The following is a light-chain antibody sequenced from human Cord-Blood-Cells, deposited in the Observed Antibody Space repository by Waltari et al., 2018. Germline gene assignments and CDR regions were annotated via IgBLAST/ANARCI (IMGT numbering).Light chain of an antibody. V-gene: IGKV1-5*01. Sequence: DIQMTQSPSTLSASVGDRVTITCRASQSISSGLAWYQQKPGKAPQLLNYDASSLESGVPSRFSGSGSGTEFTLTISSLQPDDFATYYCQQYNSYPWTFGQGTKVEIK. J-gene: IGKJ1*01. CDR2: DAS. CDR3: QQYNSYPWT. CDR1: QSISSG.